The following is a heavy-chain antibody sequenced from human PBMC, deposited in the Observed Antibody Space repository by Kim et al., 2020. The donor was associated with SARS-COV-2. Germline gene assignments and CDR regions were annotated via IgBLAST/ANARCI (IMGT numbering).Heavy chain of an antibody. Sequence: GGSLRLSCAASGFTFDDYAMHWVRQAPGKGLEWVSSINWNSGSIAYGDSVKGRFTISRDNAKNSLYLQMNSLRAEDTALYYCAKDSGYDFYYFDYWGQGTLVTVSS. D-gene: IGHD5-12*01. CDR1: GFTFDDYA. V-gene: IGHV3-9*01. CDR3: AKDSGYDFYYFDY. CDR2: INWNSGSI. J-gene: IGHJ4*02.